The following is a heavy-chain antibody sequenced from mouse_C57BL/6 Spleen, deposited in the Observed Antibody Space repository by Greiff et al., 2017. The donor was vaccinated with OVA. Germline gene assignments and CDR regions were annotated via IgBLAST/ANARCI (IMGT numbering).Heavy chain of an antibody. Sequence: VQLKESGAELVRPGSSVKMSCKTSGYTFTSYGINWVKQRPGQGLEWIGYIYIGNCYTEYTAQFKGKAPLPSATSSSTAYMQLSSLTSEASAIYFCARSETAQDHYYAMDYWGQGNSVTVSS. CDR2: IYIGNCYT. V-gene: IGHV1-58*01. J-gene: IGHJ4*01. CDR1: GYTFTSYG. D-gene: IGHD3-2*02. CDR3: ARSETAQDHYYAMDY.